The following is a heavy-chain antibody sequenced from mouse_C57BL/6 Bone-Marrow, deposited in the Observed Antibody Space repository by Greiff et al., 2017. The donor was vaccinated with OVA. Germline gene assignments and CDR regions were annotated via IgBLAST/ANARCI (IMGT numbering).Heavy chain of an antibody. CDR3: ARTLDYYGSSVDY. D-gene: IGHD1-1*01. J-gene: IGHJ2*01. CDR1: GFTFSDYY. V-gene: IGHV5-12*01. Sequence: EVKLVESGGGLVQPGGSLKLSCAASGFTFSDYYMYWVRQTPEKRLEWVAYISNGGGSTYYPDTVKGRFTISRDNAKNTLYLQMSRLKSEDTAMYYCARTLDYYGSSVDYWGQGTTLTVSS. CDR2: ISNGGGST.